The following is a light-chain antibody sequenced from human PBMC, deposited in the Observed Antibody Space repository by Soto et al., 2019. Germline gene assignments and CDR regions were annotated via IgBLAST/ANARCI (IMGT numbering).Light chain of an antibody. CDR1: QSVSSN. J-gene: IGKJ4*01. Sequence: EIVMTQSPATLSVSPGERATLSCRASQSVSSNLAWYQQKPGQAPRLLIYGASTRATGVPARFSGSGSGTEFTLTISSLQAEDFGVYYCQQRSVWPLTFGGGTKVDIK. V-gene: IGKV3-15*01. CDR2: GAS. CDR3: QQRSVWPLT.